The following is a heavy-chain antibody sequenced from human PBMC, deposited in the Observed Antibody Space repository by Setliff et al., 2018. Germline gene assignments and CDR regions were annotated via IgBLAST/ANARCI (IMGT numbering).Heavy chain of an antibody. J-gene: IGHJ3*02. Sequence: PGGSLRLSCAASGFTFNFYTMSWVRQAPGKGLEWVANIKQDGSEKYYVDSVKGRFTISRDNAKNSLYLQMNSLRAEDTAVYYCASAGHSGSWFPFDAFHIWGQGTMVTVSS. CDR1: GFTFNFYT. D-gene: IGHD6-13*01. V-gene: IGHV3-7*01. CDR3: ASAGHSGSWFPFDAFHI. CDR2: IKQDGSEK.